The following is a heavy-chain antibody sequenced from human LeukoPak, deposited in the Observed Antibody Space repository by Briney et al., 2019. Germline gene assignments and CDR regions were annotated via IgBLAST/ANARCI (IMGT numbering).Heavy chain of an antibody. Sequence: ASVKVSCKASGRSFSTYAISWVRQAPGQGLEWMGGIIPSFGTTIYAQKFQGRVNITTDEVTTTAYTAYMELSSLRSEDTAVYYCSNNAFGDYAFDYWGQGTLVIVSS. V-gene: IGHV1-69*05. CDR1: GRSFSTYA. J-gene: IGHJ4*02. CDR2: IIPSFGTT. CDR3: SNNAFGDYAFDY. D-gene: IGHD4-17*01.